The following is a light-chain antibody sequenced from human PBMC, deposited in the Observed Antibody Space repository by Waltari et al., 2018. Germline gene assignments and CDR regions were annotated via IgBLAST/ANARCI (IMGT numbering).Light chain of an antibody. CDR1: GSNIGGNY. V-gene: IGLV1-47*01. CDR2: KTN. Sequence: QSVLTQPPSASGSPGQRVSISCSGSGSNIGGNYVYWYQQFPGSAPKVLLYKTNQRPAGVPDRFSCSKSGTSGSLSISGLRSEDEAEYYCASWDDDVSGVVFGGGTKLTVL. J-gene: IGLJ2*01. CDR3: ASWDDDVSGVV.